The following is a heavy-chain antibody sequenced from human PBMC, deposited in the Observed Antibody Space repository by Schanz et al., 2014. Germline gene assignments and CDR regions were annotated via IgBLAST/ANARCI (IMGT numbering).Heavy chain of an antibody. D-gene: IGHD3-3*01. Sequence: EVQLVESGGGVVQPGGSLRLSCAASGITFSDYAMSWVRQAPGKGLEWVSTIASGGSHTFYADSVTGRFTISGDNSKNTLYLQMNSLRAEDTAVYYCARPIYDLWSGSFDYWGQGTLVTVSS. CDR2: IASGGSHT. V-gene: IGHV3-23*04. CDR1: GITFSDYA. CDR3: ARPIYDLWSGSFDY. J-gene: IGHJ4*02.